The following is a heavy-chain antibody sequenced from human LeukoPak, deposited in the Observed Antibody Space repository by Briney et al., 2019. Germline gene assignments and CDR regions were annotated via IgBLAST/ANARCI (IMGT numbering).Heavy chain of an antibody. CDR3: ARRGFAHNGMDV. V-gene: IGHV4-59*11. CDR1: GGSISSHY. CDR2: IDYSEST. J-gene: IGHJ6*02. Sequence: SETLSLTCTVSGGSISSHYWNWIRQAPGKGLEWIAYIDYSESTNYNPSLKSRVSISIDTSKNQFSLKVSPVTAADTAVYYCARRGFAHNGMDVWGQGTTVTASS. D-gene: IGHD3-10*01.